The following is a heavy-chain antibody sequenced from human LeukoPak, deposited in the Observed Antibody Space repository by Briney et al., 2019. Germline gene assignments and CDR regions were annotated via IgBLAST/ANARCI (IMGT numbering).Heavy chain of an antibody. J-gene: IGHJ5*02. V-gene: IGHV3-30*04. Sequence: GGSLRLSCAASGFTFSSYAMHWVRQAPGKGLEWVAVISYDGSNKYYADSVKGRFTISRDNSKNTLYLQMNSLRAEDTAVYYCARGGQWLVREHNWFDPWGQGTLVTVSS. D-gene: IGHD6-19*01. CDR1: GFTFSSYA. CDR3: ARGGQWLVREHNWFDP. CDR2: ISYDGSNK.